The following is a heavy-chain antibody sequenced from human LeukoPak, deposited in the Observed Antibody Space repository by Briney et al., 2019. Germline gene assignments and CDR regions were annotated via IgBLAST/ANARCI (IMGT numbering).Heavy chain of an antibody. Sequence: GGSLRLSCAASGFTFSNAWMSWVRQAPGKGLEWVGRIKSKTDGGTADYAAPVKGRFTISRDDSKNTLYLQMNSLKTEDTAVYYCTTLYYDSSGDCYWGQGTLVTVSS. CDR2: IKSKTDGGTA. J-gene: IGHJ4*02. CDR3: TTLYYDSSGDCY. V-gene: IGHV3-15*01. D-gene: IGHD3-22*01. CDR1: GFTFSNAW.